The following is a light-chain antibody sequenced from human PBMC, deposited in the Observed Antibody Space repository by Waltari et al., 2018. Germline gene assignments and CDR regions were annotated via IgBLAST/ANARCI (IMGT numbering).Light chain of an antibody. CDR3: QQYYSTSYT. V-gene: IGKV4-1*01. J-gene: IGKJ2*01. CDR1: QSLFYSSTNKNY. Sequence: DIVMTQSPDSLAVSLGARATINCTSSQSLFYSSTNKNYLAWYQLKPGQPPRLLIYWASSRESGVPDRFSGSGSGSDFTLTISSLQADDVAVYYCQQYYSTSYTFGQGTKLEIK. CDR2: WAS.